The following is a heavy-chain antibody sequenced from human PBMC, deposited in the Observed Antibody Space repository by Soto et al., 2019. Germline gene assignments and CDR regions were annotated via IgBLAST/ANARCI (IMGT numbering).Heavy chain of an antibody. CDR3: ARSLRGILDVFDI. Sequence: GSLRLSCAASGFTFSSYSMNWVRQAPGKGLEWVSSISSSNNNIYYADSVKGRFTISRDNAKNSLYLQMNTLRAEDTAVYYCARSLRGILDVFDIWGQGTMVTVSS. V-gene: IGHV3-21*01. J-gene: IGHJ3*02. D-gene: IGHD3-9*01. CDR2: ISSSNNNI. CDR1: GFTFSSYS.